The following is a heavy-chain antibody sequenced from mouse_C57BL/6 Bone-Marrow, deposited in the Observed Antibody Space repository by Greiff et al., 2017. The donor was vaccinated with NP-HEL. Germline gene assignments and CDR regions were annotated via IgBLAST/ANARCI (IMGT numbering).Heavy chain of an antibody. CDR2: ISNGGGST. V-gene: IGHV5-12*01. CDR3: ARQGRYSNY. CDR1: GFTFSDSY. Sequence: EVKLMESGGGLVQPGGSLKLSCAASGFTFSDSYMYWVRQTPEKRLEWVAYISNGGGSTYYPDTVKGRFTISRDNAKNTRYLQMSRLKSEDTAMYYCARQGRYSNYWGQGTLVTVSA. D-gene: IGHD2-5*01. J-gene: IGHJ3*01.